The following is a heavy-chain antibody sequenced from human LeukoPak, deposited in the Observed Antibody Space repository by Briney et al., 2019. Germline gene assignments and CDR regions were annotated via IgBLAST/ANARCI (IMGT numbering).Heavy chain of an antibody. J-gene: IGHJ3*01. D-gene: IGHD3-10*01. CDR1: GFTLSSYW. CDR3: ARDWLAGVPFDAFDL. Sequence: GGSLRLSSAASGFTLSSYWMSWVRQAPGKGLEWVANIKEDGSEKYYVDSVKGRFTISRDNAKNSLYLHMNSLTAEDTAMYYCARDWLAGVPFDAFDLWGQGTMVTVSS. CDR2: IKEDGSEK. V-gene: IGHV3-7*01.